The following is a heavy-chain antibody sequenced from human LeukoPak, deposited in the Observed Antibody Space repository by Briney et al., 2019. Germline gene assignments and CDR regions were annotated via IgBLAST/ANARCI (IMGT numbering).Heavy chain of an antibody. CDR3: ARDDAFDI. CDR1: GFTFRSYA. Sequence: GGSLRLSCAASGFTFRSYAMSWVRQAPGKGLEWVSVISGSGGSTSYADSVKGRFTISRDNSKNTLYLQVNSLRAEDTAVYYCARDDAFDIWGQGTMVTVSS. V-gene: IGHV3-23*01. J-gene: IGHJ3*02. CDR2: ISGSGGST.